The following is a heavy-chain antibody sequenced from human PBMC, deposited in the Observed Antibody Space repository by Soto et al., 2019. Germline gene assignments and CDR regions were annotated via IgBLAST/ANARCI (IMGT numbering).Heavy chain of an antibody. J-gene: IGHJ5*02. Sequence: PSETLSLTCSVSGGSISSYYWSWIRQPPGKGLEWIGYIYYSGSTNYNPSLKSRVTISVDTSKNQFSLKLRSVTAADTAVYYCARDRGYCSGGSCYSRGWLDPWGQGTLVTVSS. CDR1: GGSISSYY. CDR3: ARDRGYCSGGSCYSRGWLDP. D-gene: IGHD2-15*01. V-gene: IGHV4-59*01. CDR2: IYYSGST.